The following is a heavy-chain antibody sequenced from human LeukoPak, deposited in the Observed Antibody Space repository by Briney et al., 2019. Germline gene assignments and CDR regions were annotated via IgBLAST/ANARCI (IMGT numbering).Heavy chain of an antibody. V-gene: IGHV1-18*01. CDR1: GYTFTSYG. CDR3: ARGTYYYDSSGYPPEDSVENYYYYYYMDV. D-gene: IGHD3-22*01. J-gene: IGHJ6*03. Sequence: ASVKVSCKASGYTFTSYGISWVRQAPGQGLEWMGWISAYNGNTNYAQKLQGRVTMTTDTSTSTAYMELRSLRSDDTAVYYCARGTYYYDSSGYPPEDSVENYYYYYYMDVWGKGTTVTVSS. CDR2: ISAYNGNT.